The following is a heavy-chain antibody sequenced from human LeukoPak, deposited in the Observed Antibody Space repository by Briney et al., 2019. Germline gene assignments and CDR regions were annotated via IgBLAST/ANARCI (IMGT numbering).Heavy chain of an antibody. CDR3: AKRVPLTALDS. D-gene: IGHD3-3*01. CDR2: IGSGSVDK. V-gene: IGHV3-53*01. CDR1: GFTFSTNY. J-gene: IGHJ5*01. Sequence: PGGSLRLSCAVSGFTFSTNYMTWVRQAPGKGLEWVSVIGSGSVDKHYADTVRGRFDISRDNSKNRLFLQMNSLRVEDSGVYYCAKRVPLTALDSWGQGTLVTVSS.